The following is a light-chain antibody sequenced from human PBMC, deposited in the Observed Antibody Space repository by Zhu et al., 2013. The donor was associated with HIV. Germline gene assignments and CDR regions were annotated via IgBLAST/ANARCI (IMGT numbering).Light chain of an antibody. J-gene: IGKJ1*01. Sequence: EIVMTQSPATLSVSLGERATLSCRARQSVSSKLAWYQQKPGQAPRLLIYGASTRATGIPARFSGSGSGTEFTLTISSLQSEDFAVYYCQQYNNWALWTFGQGTKVEIK. V-gene: IGKV3-15*01. CDR3: QQYNNWALWT. CDR2: GAS. CDR1: QSVSSK.